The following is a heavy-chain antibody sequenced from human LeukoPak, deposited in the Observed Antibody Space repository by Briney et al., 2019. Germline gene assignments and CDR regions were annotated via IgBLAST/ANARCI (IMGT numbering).Heavy chain of an antibody. D-gene: IGHD5-12*01. CDR1: GGSIGTNTYY. CDR3: ARSPRVATILGPAYVFAL. J-gene: IGHJ3*01. V-gene: IGHV4-39*01. Sequence: SETMSLTCTVSGGSIGTNTYYWGWIRQPPGKGLEWIGSIYYSGRTYYNPSLKSRVTISVDTSKNQFSLNLSSVIATDTAVYYCARSPRVATILGPAYVFALWGQGTLVPVSS. CDR2: IYYSGRT.